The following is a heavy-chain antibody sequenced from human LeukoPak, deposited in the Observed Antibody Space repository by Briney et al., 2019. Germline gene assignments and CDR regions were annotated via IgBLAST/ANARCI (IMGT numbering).Heavy chain of an antibody. J-gene: IGHJ4*02. D-gene: IGHD3-10*01. CDR2: IYYSGST. Sequence: SETLSLTCTVSGGSISSYYWSWIRQPPGKGLEWIGYIYYSGSTNYNPSLKSRVTISVDTSKNQFSLKLSSVTAADTAVYYCARGGITTTVDYWGQGTLVTVSS. CDR1: GGSISSYY. V-gene: IGHV4-59*08. CDR3: ARGGITTTVDY.